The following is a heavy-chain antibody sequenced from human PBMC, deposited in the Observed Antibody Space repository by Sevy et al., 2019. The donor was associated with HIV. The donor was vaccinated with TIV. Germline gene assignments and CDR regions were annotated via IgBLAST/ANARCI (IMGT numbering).Heavy chain of an antibody. CDR1: GFTFNFHG. CDR2: IWHDGSNK. V-gene: IGHV3-30*02. CDR3: ARETDNSARWLDP. Sequence: GGSLRLSCAASGFTFNFHGMHWVRQAPGKGLEWVAFIWHDGSNKYMVDSVKGRFTISRDNSKSTLFLQMNSLTVEDTAVYYCARETDNSARWLDPWGQGTLVTVSS. D-gene: IGHD4-4*01. J-gene: IGHJ5*02.